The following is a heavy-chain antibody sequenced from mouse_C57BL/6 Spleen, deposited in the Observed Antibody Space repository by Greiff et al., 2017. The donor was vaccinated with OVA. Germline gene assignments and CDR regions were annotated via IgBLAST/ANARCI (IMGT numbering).Heavy chain of an antibody. CDR1: GFTFSDAW. D-gene: IGHD1-1*01. V-gene: IGHV6-6*01. Sequence: EVKVEESGGGLVQPGGSMKLSCAASGFTFSDAWMDWVRQSPEKGLEWVAEIRNKANNHATYYAESVKGRFTISRDDSKSSVYLQMNSLRAEDTGIYYCTRKNYYGSVPYYFDYWGQGTTLTVSS. CDR2: IRNKANNHAT. J-gene: IGHJ2*01. CDR3: TRKNYYGSVPYYFDY.